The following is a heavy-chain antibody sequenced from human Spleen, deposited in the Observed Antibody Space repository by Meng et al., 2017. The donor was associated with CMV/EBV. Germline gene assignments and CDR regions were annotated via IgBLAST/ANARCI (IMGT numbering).Heavy chain of an antibody. CDR1: GFTFSDYY. CDR2: ISSDGDSE. D-gene: IGHD6-13*01. J-gene: IGHJ4*02. V-gene: IGHV3-11*04. Sequence: GGSLRLSCAASGFTFSDYYMNWIRQAPGKGLEWASYISSDGDSELYAYSVKGRFTISRDNAKNSMYLQMNSLRAEDTGVYYCARTRYSSSWYTFDYWGQGNLVTVSS. CDR3: ARTRYSSSWYTFDY.